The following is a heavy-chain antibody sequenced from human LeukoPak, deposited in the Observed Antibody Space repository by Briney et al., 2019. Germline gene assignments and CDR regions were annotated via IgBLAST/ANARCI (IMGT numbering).Heavy chain of an antibody. J-gene: IGHJ4*02. V-gene: IGHV3-23*01. CDR2: ISGSDGST. D-gene: IGHD3-22*01. CDR1: GFTFSTYA. Sequence: GGSLRLSCAASGFTFSTYAMSWVRQAPGKGLEWVSAISGSDGSTYYAGAVKGRFTISRDNSKNTLYLQMNSLRAEDTAVYYCARYYDKSGYYGRHDYWGQGTLVTVSS. CDR3: ARYYDKSGYYGRHDY.